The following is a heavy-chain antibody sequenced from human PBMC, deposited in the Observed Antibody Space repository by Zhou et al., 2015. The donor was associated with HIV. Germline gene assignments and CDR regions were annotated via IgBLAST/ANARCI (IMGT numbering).Heavy chain of an antibody. CDR2: IIPILGTT. CDR3: ARGFSHGDHEVFFKE. D-gene: IGHD4-17*01. J-gene: IGHJ1*01. CDR1: GGTFSTYG. V-gene: IGHV1-69*06. Sequence: QVQLVQSGAEVKKPGSSVKVSCRASGGTFSTYGISWVRQAPGQGLEWMGGIIPILGTTKYAQKFQGRVTITADRSTSTAYMDLRSLRLEDTAVYYCARGFSHGDHEVFFKEWGRGTLVTVSS.